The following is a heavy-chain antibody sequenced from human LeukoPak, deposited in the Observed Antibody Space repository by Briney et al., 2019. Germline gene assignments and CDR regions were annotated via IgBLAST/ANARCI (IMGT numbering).Heavy chain of an antibody. J-gene: IGHJ4*02. V-gene: IGHV4-38-2*02. CDR1: GYSISSGYY. D-gene: IGHD3-3*01. Sequence: PSETLSLTCTVSGYSISSGYYWGWIRQPPGKGLEWIGSIYHSGSTYYNPSLKSRVTISVDTSKNQSSLKLSSVTAADTAVYYCARGPDYYFDYWGQGTLVTVSS. CDR2: IYHSGST. CDR3: ARGPDYYFDY.